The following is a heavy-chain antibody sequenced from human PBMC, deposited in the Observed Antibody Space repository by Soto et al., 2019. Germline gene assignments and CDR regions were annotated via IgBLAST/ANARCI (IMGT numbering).Heavy chain of an antibody. J-gene: IGHJ6*03. D-gene: IGHD6-13*01. CDR3: ARVGGDSSSWSYCYYYMDV. CDR1: GYTFTSYG. V-gene: IGHV1-18*01. CDR2: ISAYNGNT. Sequence: GASVKVSCTASGYTFTSYGISWVRQAPGQGLEWMGWISAYNGNTNYAQKLQGRVTMTTDTSTSTAYMELRSLRSDDTAVYYCARVGGDSSSWSYCYYYMDVWGKGTTVTVSS.